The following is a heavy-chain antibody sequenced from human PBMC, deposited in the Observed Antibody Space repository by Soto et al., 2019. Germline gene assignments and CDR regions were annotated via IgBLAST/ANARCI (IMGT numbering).Heavy chain of an antibody. V-gene: IGHV3-30-3*01. CDR3: ARGDREDILVVVGARPGEYGIDI. D-gene: IGHD2-15*01. Sequence: VGSLRLSCAASGFTLRNHAMHWVRQAPGKGLECLAVIAYDGSNAFYRDSVKGRFTISRDNSKNTLYLHMNSLRSEDTGVYYCARGDREDILVVVGARPGEYGIDIWGQGTTVTVSS. CDR2: IAYDGSNA. CDR1: GFTLRNHA. J-gene: IGHJ6*02.